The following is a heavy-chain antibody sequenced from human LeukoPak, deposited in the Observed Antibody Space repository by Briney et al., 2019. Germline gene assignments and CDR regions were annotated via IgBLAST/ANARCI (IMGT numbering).Heavy chain of an antibody. CDR3: ARPTYYYDSSGRPFFDY. D-gene: IGHD3-22*01. Sequence: SETLSLTCAVYGGSFSGYYWSWIRQPPGKGLEWIGEINHSGSTNYNPSLKSRVIISVDTSKNQFSLKLSSVTAADTAVYYCARPTYYYDSSGRPFFDYWGQGTLVTVSS. CDR2: INHSGST. V-gene: IGHV4-34*01. CDR1: GGSFSGYY. J-gene: IGHJ4*02.